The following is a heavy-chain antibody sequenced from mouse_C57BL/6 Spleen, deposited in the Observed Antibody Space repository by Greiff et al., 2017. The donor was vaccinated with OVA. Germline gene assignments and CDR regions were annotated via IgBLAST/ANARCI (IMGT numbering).Heavy chain of an antibody. CDR3: ARGGPYSNYVGWYFDD. J-gene: IGHJ1*03. V-gene: IGHV1-82*01. CDR2: IYPGDGDT. Sequence: QVQLQQSGPELVKPGASVKISCKASGYAFSSSWMNWVKQRPGKGLEWIGRIYPGDGDTNYNGKFKGKATLTADKSSSTAYMQLSSLTSENSAVYFCARGGPYSNYVGWYFDDWGKGTTVTVSS. D-gene: IGHD2-5*01. CDR1: GYAFSSSW.